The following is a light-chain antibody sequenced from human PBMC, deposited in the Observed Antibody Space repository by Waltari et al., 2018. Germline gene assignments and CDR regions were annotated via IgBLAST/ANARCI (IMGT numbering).Light chain of an antibody. J-gene: IGLJ2*01. CDR1: SSDIGGYNY. V-gene: IGLV2-14*03. Sequence: QSALTQPASVSGSPGQSITLSCTGTSSDIGGYNYVSWYQHHPGKAPKLMIYDVSKRPSGVSNRFCGSKSGNAASLTISGLQAEDEADYYCSSYAPSSTVFGGGTKLTVL. CDR2: DVS. CDR3: SSYAPSSTV.